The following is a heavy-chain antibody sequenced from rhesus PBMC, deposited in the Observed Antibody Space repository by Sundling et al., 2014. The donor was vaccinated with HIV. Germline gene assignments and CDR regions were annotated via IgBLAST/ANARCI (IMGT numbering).Heavy chain of an antibody. D-gene: IGHD2-39*01. CDR1: GASISTYW. CDR2: INGNIGSS. CDR3: ATSVLDFDY. Sequence: QVQLQESGPGLVKPSETLSLTCTVSGASISTYWWSWIRQPPGKGLEWIGEINGNIGSSKYNPSLKSRVTISRDTSKNQFSLKLNSVTAADTAIYYCATSVLDFDYWGQGVLVTVSS. J-gene: IGHJ4*01. V-gene: IGHV4-80*01.